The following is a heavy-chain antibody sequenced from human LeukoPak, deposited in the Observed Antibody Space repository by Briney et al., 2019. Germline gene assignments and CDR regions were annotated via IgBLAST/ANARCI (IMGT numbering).Heavy chain of an antibody. CDR3: AKDAKVPYSNYVNWFDP. CDR2: IRATLGAT. CDR1: GFTVTKYD. D-gene: IGHD4-11*01. J-gene: IGHJ5*02. Sequence: GGSLRLSCAASGFTVTKYDLTWVRQAPGKGLEWVSSIRATLGATHYADSVRGRFTISRDNSKNTLYLQMNSLRAEDTAVYYCAKDAKVPYSNYVNWFDPWGQGTLVTVSS. V-gene: IGHV3-23*01.